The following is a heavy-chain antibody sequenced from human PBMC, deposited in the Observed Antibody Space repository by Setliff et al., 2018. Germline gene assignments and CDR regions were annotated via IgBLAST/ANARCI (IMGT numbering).Heavy chain of an antibody. J-gene: IGHJ4*02. Sequence: ASVKVSCKASGYTFTSYGINWVRQAPGQGLEWMGWISAYARKFQGRVTMTTGTPTNTAYMELRSLRSDDTAVYYCARGPLDFVVVPAADKFDYWGQGTLVTSPQ. D-gene: IGHD2-2*01. CDR3: ARGPLDFVVVPAADKFDY. CDR1: GYTFTSYG. CDR2: ISA. V-gene: IGHV1-18*01.